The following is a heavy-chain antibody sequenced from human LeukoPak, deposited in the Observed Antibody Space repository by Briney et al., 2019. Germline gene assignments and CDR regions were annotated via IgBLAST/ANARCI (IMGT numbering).Heavy chain of an antibody. Sequence: GGSLRLSCAASGFTVSSNYMTWVRQAPGKGLEWVSIIYSAGTTYYADSVKGRFTISRDNSKNTLYLQMNNLRAEDTAVYYCARLEAYDRSGSYRGYFDFWGQGTLVTVSS. CDR2: IYSAGTT. V-gene: IGHV3-53*01. D-gene: IGHD3-22*01. CDR1: GFTVSSNY. CDR3: ARLEAYDRSGSYRGYFDF. J-gene: IGHJ4*02.